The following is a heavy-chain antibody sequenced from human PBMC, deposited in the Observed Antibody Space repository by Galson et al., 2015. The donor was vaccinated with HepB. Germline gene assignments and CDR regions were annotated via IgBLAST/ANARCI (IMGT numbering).Heavy chain of an antibody. J-gene: IGHJ4*02. CDR1: GFDVSNNY. D-gene: IGHD7-27*01. CDR2: IDGGGTT. CDR3: GSSSVNWGPDGFDY. V-gene: IGHV3-53*01. Sequence: SLRLSCAASGFDVSNNYMGWVRQAPGKGLEWVSVIDGGGTTHYADSVKGRFTISRDNSKNTLYLQMDTLRAEDTAVYHCGSSSVNWGPDGFDYWGQGALVTVSS.